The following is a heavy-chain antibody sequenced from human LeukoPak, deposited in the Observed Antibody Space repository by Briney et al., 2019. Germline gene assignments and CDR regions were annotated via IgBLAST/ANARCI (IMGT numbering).Heavy chain of an antibody. CDR1: GGTFSSYA. Sequence: SVMVSCKASGGTFSSYAISWVREAPGQGLEWMGGIIPIFGTANYAQKFQGRVTITADESTSTAYMELRSLRSDDTAVYYCARDQGNSSGPWGQGTLVTVSS. CDR2: IIPIFGTA. D-gene: IGHD6-19*01. V-gene: IGHV1-69*01. J-gene: IGHJ5*02. CDR3: ARDQGNSSGP.